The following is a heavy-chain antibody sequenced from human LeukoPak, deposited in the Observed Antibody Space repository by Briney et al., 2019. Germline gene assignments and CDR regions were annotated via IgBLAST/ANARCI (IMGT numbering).Heavy chain of an antibody. D-gene: IGHD6-13*01. J-gene: IGHJ5*01. V-gene: IGHV1-2*02. CDR1: GYTFTGYY. Sequence: ASVKVSCKASGYTFTGYYMHWVRQAPGQGLEWMGWINPSSGGTNYAQKFQGRVTMTRDTSVSTAYMELNSLRSDDTAVYYCARGTGSSWFDSWGQGTLVTVSS. CDR3: ARGTGSSWFDS. CDR2: INPSSGGT.